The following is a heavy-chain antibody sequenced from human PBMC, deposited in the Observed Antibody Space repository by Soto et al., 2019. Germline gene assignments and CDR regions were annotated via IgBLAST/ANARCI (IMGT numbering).Heavy chain of an antibody. Sequence: SETLSLTCTVSGGSISSYYWSWIRQPPGKGLEWIGYIYYSGSTNYNPSLKSRVTISVDTSKNQFSLKLSSVTAADTAVYYCARGSITMVRGVYGMDVWGQGTTVTVSS. CDR2: IYYSGST. V-gene: IGHV4-59*01. CDR3: ARGSITMVRGVYGMDV. J-gene: IGHJ6*02. D-gene: IGHD3-10*01. CDR1: GGSISSYY.